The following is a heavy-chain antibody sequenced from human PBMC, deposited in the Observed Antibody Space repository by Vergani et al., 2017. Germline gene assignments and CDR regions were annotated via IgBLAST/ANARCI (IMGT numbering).Heavy chain of an antibody. CDR3: ARLRGIAAAGPSHFDY. CDR1: GGSISSSNW. V-gene: IGHV4-4*03. D-gene: IGHD6-13*01. CDR2: IYTSGST. Sequence: QVQLQESGPGLVKPPGTLSLTCAVSGGSISSSNWWSWVRQPPGKGLEWIGYIYTSGSTNYNPSLKSRVTISVDTSKNQFSLKLSSVTAADTAVYYCARLRGIAAAGPSHFDYWGQGTLVTVSS. J-gene: IGHJ4*02.